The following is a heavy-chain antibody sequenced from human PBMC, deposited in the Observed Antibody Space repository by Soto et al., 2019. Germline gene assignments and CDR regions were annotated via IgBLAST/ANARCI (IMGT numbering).Heavy chain of an antibody. CDR2: IYPGDSDT. J-gene: IGHJ4*02. Sequence: EVQLVQSGAEVKKPGESLKISCKGSGYSFTSYWIGWVRQMPGKGLEWMGIIYPGDSDTRYSPSFQGQVTISADKSISTAYLQWSGLKASDTAMYYCARHEWVAATPGSLDYWGQGTLVTVSS. CDR1: GYSFTSYW. V-gene: IGHV5-51*01. CDR3: ARHEWVAATPGSLDY. D-gene: IGHD2-15*01.